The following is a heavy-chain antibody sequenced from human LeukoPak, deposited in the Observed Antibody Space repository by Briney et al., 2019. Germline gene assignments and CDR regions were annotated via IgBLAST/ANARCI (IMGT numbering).Heavy chain of an antibody. V-gene: IGHV3-21*01. CDR3: ARVAKERVGGVYYFDY. J-gene: IGHJ4*02. D-gene: IGHD1-1*01. CDR1: GFTFSSYS. Sequence: GGSLRLSCAASGFTFSSYSMNWVRQAPGKGLEWVSSISSSSSYIYYADSVKGRFTISRENAKNSLYLQMNSLRAGDTAVYYCARVAKERVGGVYYFDYWGQGTLVTVSS. CDR2: ISSSSSYI.